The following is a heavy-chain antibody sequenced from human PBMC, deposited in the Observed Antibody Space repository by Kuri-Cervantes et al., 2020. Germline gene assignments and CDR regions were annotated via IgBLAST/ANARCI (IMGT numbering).Heavy chain of an antibody. D-gene: IGHD2-15*01. CDR3: ARGKPGYCSGGSCSYYFDY. CDR2: IFHSGST. CDR1: GDSISSSNW. J-gene: IGHJ4*02. V-gene: IGHV4-4*02. Sequence: SETLSLTCVVSGDSISSSNWWTWVRQPPGKGLEWIGEIFHSGSTNQNPSLKSRVTISVDTSKNQFSLKLSSVTAADTAVYYCARGKPGYCSGGSCSYYFDYWGQGTLVTVSS.